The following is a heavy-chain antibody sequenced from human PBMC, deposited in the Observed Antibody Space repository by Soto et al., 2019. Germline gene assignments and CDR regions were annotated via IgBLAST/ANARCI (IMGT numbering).Heavy chain of an antibody. CDR2: IYTSGST. CDR3: AREGEYSSSWYGHYYGMDV. D-gene: IGHD6-13*01. V-gene: IGHV4-4*07. Sequence: SETLSLTCTVSGGSISSYYWSWIRQPAGKGLEWIGRIYTSGSTNYNPSLKSRVTMSVDTSKNQFSLKLSSVTAADTAVYYCAREGEYSSSWYGHYYGMDVWGQGTTVTVSS. CDR1: GGSISSYY. J-gene: IGHJ6*02.